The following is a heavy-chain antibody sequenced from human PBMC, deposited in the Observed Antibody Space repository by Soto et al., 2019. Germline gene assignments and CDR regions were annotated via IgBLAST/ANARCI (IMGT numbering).Heavy chain of an antibody. Sequence: QVQLVESGGGVVQPGRSLRLSCAASGFTFSSYAMHWVRQAPGKGLEWVAVISYDGSNKYYADSVKGRFTISRDNSKNTLYLQMNSLRAEGTAVYYCARASIAAAGNFDYWGQGTLVTVSS. CDR1: GFTFSSYA. CDR2: ISYDGSNK. J-gene: IGHJ4*02. V-gene: IGHV3-30-3*01. D-gene: IGHD6-13*01. CDR3: ARASIAAAGNFDY.